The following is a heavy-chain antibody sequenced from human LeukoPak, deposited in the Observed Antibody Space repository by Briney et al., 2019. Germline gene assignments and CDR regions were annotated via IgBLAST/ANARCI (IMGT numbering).Heavy chain of an antibody. J-gene: IGHJ4*02. CDR2: INPNTGDT. Sequence: ASVKVPCKASGYTFTAYHMHWVRQAPGQGLEWMGWINPNTGDTNYAQNFQGRVTMNRDTSISTAYMELSSLRSDDTAVYYCARSADGYTCGRFDFWGQGTLVTVSS. D-gene: IGHD5-18*01. V-gene: IGHV1-2*02. CDR1: GYTFTAYH. CDR3: ARSADGYTCGRFDF.